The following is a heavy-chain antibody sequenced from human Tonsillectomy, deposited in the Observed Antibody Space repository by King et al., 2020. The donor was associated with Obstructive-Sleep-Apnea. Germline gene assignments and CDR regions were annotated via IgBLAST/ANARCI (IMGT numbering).Heavy chain of an antibody. J-gene: IGHJ4*02. CDR2: ISYSGST. D-gene: IGHD3-22*01. Sequence: VQLQESGPGLVKPSETLSLTCTVAGGSISSYYWSWIRQPPGKGLEWMGYISYSGSTNYNPSHKSRVTISVDTSKNQYSLKLSSVTAADTAAYYFARSLDSSGYYYTNYWGQGTLVTVSS. V-gene: IGHV4-59*08. CDR3: ARSLDSSGYYYTNY. CDR1: GGSISSYY.